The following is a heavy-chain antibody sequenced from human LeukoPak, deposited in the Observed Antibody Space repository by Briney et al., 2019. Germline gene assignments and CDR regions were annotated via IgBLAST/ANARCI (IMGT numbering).Heavy chain of an antibody. D-gene: IGHD3-16*01. Sequence: SVKVSCKASGGTFSSYAISWVRQAPGQGFEWMGRIIPILGIANYAQKFQGRVTITADKSTSTAYMELSSLRSEDTAVYYCARVWEDDYVWGTESPAYYYYYGMDVWGQGTTVTVSS. V-gene: IGHV1-69*04. CDR3: ARVWEDDYVWGTESPAYYYYYGMDV. CDR1: GGTFSSYA. CDR2: IIPILGIA. J-gene: IGHJ6*02.